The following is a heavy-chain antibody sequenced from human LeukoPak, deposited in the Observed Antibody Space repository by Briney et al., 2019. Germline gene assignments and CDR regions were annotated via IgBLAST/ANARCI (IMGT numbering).Heavy chain of an antibody. CDR1: GFPFTKYG. J-gene: IGHJ4*02. V-gene: IGHV3-23*01. CDR2: ISGSGGGT. CDR3: AKGLFVNNIRQFFDD. Sequence: GGSLSLSCALSGFPFTKYGTSGVRHAPGGGVECVSAISGSGGGTYYPDSVMGRFTISTDNSKNTLYLQMNSLRAEDTAVFYCAKGLFVNNIRQFFDDWGRGTLVTVSS. D-gene: IGHD3-10*02.